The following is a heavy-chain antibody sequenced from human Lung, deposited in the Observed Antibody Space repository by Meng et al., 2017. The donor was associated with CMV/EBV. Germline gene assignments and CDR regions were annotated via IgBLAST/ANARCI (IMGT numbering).Heavy chain of an antibody. V-gene: IGHV4-4*02. CDR1: GDSITNHNW. D-gene: IGHD3-10*01. J-gene: IGHJ1*01. Sequence: VRLRESGPALVKPSETLSVPCAVSGDSITNHNWWAWVRQPPGKGLEWIGEIPHRGSSAYNPSLKSRVSMSIDKSKNQFSLKLTSVTAADTAVYHCLRRSGGSVWGQGTLVTVSS. CDR2: IPHRGSS. CDR3: LRRSGGSV.